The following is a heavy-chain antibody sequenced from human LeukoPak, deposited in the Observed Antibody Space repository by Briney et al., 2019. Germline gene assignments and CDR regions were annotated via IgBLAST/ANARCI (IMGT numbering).Heavy chain of an antibody. D-gene: IGHD6-13*01. Sequence: SETLSLTCTASGGSISSYYWSWIRQTPGKGLEWIGYIYTSGSTNYNPSLKSRVTISVDTSKNQFSLRLSSVTAADTAVYYCARDSSSGRIDYWGQGTLVTVSS. CDR3: ARDSSSGRIDY. V-gene: IGHV4-4*09. CDR2: IYTSGST. CDR1: GGSISSYY. J-gene: IGHJ4*02.